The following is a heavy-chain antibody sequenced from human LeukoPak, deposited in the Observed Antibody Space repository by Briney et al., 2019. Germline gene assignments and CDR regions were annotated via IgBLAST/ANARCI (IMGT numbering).Heavy chain of an antibody. V-gene: IGHV5-51*01. CDR2: IYPGDSDT. D-gene: IGHD2-15*01. CDR3: ARHGWGYCSGGSCYSAEYFQH. Sequence: GESLKISCKGSGYSFTSYWIGWVRQMPGKGLEWMGIIYPGDSDTRYSPSFQGQVTISADKSISTAYLQWSSLKASDTAMYYWARHGWGYCSGGSCYSAEYFQHWGQGTLVTVSS. J-gene: IGHJ1*01. CDR1: GYSFTSYW.